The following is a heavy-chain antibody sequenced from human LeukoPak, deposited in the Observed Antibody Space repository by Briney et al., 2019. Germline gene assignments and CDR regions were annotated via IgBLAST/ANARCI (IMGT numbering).Heavy chain of an antibody. Sequence: GALRLSCAASGFTFSGSAMHWVRQASGKGLEWVGRIRSKANSYATAYAASVKGRFTISRDDSKNTAYLQMNSLKTEDTAVYYCTTSAVAGTGDYWGQGTLVTVSS. V-gene: IGHV3-73*01. CDR1: GFTFSGSA. CDR3: TTSAVAGTGDY. CDR2: IRSKANSYAT. D-gene: IGHD6-19*01. J-gene: IGHJ4*02.